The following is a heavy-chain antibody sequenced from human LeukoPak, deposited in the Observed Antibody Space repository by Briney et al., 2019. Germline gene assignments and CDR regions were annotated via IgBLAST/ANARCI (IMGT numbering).Heavy chain of an antibody. CDR1: GFTFSSYS. J-gene: IGHJ6*02. CDR3: ARDVYCSSTSCYWSRAHYYGMDV. D-gene: IGHD2-2*01. Sequence: PGGSLRLSCAASGFTFSSYSMNWVRQAPGKRLEWVSSISSSSSYIYYADSVKGRFTISRDNAKNSLYLQMNSLRAEDTAVYYCARDVYCSSTSCYWSRAHYYGMDVWGQGTTVTVSS. V-gene: IGHV3-21*01. CDR2: ISSSSSYI.